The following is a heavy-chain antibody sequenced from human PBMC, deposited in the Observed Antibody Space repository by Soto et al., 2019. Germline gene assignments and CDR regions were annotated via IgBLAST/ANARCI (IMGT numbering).Heavy chain of an antibody. D-gene: IGHD6-13*01. V-gene: IGHV5-51*01. CDR3: ARTAAAGKYYYGMDV. CDR1: GYSFTSYW. CDR2: IYPGDSDT. J-gene: IGHJ6*02. Sequence: GESLKISCKASGYSFTSYWISWLRQMPGKGLECMGIIYPGDSDTRYSPSFQGQVTISADKSISTAYLQWSSLKASDTAMYYCARTAAAGKYYYGMDVWGQGTTVTVSS.